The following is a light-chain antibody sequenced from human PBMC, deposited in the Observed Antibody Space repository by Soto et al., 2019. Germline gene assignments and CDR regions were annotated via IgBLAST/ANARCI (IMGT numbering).Light chain of an antibody. CDR2: GAS. V-gene: IGKV3-20*01. CDR1: QSVRSSY. CDR3: QQYGTSPPWT. Sequence: EIVLTQSPGTLSLSPGERATLSCRASQSVRSSYLAWYQQKPGQAPRLLISGASNRATGIPDRFSGSGSGTDFTLTISRLEPEDVAVYYGQQYGTSPPWTFGRGTKVEI. J-gene: IGKJ1*01.